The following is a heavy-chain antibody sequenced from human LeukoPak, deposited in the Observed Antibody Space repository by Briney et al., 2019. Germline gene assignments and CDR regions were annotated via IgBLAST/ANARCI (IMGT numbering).Heavy chain of an antibody. J-gene: IGHJ4*02. D-gene: IGHD6-19*01. Sequence: PGGSLRLSCAASGFTFSSYGMSWVRQAPGKGLEWVSSVSSSGSNTDYADSVKGRFTISRDNSKKMLYLQMNSLTAEDTAVYYCAKGASGWYYDYWGQGILVTVSS. V-gene: IGHV3-23*01. CDR1: GFTFSSYG. CDR2: VSSSGSNT. CDR3: AKGASGWYYDY.